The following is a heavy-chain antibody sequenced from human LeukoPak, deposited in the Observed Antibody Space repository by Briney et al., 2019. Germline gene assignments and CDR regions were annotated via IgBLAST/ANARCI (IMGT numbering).Heavy chain of an antibody. CDR2: ISSSSTYI. CDR3: ARVVGGTSGAFDI. J-gene: IGHJ3*02. CDR1: GFSLGDYW. Sequence: PGGSLRLSCAASGFSLGDYWMTWVRQAPGKGLEWVSSISSSSTYIYYADSLKGRFTISRDNAKNSLYLQMNSLRVEDTAVYYCARVVGGTSGAFDIWGQGTMVTVSS. V-gene: IGHV3-21*01. D-gene: IGHD1-26*01.